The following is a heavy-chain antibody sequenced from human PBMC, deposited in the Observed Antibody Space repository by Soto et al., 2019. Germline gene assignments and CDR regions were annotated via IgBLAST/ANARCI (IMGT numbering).Heavy chain of an antibody. Sequence: PGGSLRLSCAASGFTFSSYGMHWVRQAPGKGLEWVAVISYDGSNKYYADSVKGRFTISRDNSKNTLYLQMNSLRAEDTAVYYCAKDQSEDIVVVPDAMEVWGQGTTVTVSS. CDR2: ISYDGSNK. CDR1: GFTFSSYG. V-gene: IGHV3-30*18. D-gene: IGHD2-2*01. J-gene: IGHJ6*02. CDR3: AKDQSEDIVVVPDAMEV.